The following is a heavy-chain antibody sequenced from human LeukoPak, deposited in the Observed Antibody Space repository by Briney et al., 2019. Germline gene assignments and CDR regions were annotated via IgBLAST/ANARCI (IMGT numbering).Heavy chain of an antibody. CDR2: MNPNSGNT. CDR3: ARRGWKLNERGYYFDY. CDR1: GYTFTSYD. Sequence: ASVKVSCKASGYTFTSYDVHWVRQAAGQGLEWLGWMNPNSGNTAYAQRFQGRLSMTRDTSIRTAYMELSSLRSDDTAVYYCARRGWKLNERGYYFDYWGRGTLLTVSS. J-gene: IGHJ4*02. D-gene: IGHD1-1*01. V-gene: IGHV1-8*01.